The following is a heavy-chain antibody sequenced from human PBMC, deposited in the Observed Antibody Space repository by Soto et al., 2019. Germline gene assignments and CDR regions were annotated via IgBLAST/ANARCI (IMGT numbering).Heavy chain of an antibody. Sequence: QVQLVQSGAEVKKPGSSVKVSCKASGGTFSSYAISWVRQAPGQGLEWMGGIIPIFGTANYAQKFQGRVTITAHESTSTAYMELSSLRSEDTAVYYCSSSRGYCSSTSCYAGAFDICGQGTMVTVSS. CDR1: GGTFSSYA. CDR3: SSSRGYCSSTSCYAGAFDI. CDR2: IIPIFGTA. J-gene: IGHJ3*02. D-gene: IGHD2-2*03. V-gene: IGHV1-69*01.